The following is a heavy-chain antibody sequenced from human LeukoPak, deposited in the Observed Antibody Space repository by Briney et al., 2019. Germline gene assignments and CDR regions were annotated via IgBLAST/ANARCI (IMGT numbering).Heavy chain of an antibody. V-gene: IGHV1-69*04. CDR3: ARDRSGGSCSPDLHD. D-gene: IGHD2-15*01. CDR1: GGTFSSYA. J-gene: IGHJ4*02. Sequence: SVRVSCKASGGTFSSYAISWVRQAPGQGLEWMGRIIPIFGIANYAQKFQGRVTITADKSTSTAYMELSSLRSEDTAVYYCARDRSGGSCSPDLHDRGQGALGTV. CDR2: IIPIFGIA.